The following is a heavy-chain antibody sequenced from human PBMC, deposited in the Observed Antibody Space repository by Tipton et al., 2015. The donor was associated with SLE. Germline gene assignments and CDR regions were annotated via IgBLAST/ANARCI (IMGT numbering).Heavy chain of an antibody. J-gene: IGHJ4*02. V-gene: IGHV4-59*01. CDR1: GGSISSYS. Sequence: TLSLTCTVSGGSISSYSWSWIRQSPEKGLEWIGTIYYTGGTNYNPSLKSRVTISVDTSKNQFSLRLNSVTAADTAVYYCAREGGSYTAFDYWGQGTLVTVSS. CDR3: AREGGSYTAFDY. D-gene: IGHD1-26*01. CDR2: IYYTGGT.